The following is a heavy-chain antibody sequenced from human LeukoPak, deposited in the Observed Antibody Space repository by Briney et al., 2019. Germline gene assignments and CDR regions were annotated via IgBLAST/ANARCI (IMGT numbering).Heavy chain of an antibody. CDR2: IYYSGST. V-gene: IGHV4-39*07. CDR3: ASFRYYYDHDAFDM. Sequence: PSETLSLTCTVSGDSISSGSYYWGWIRQPPGKGREWSGGIYYSGSTYYNPSLKSRVTISVDTSKNQFSLKLSSVTAADTAVYYCASFRYYYDHDAFDMWGQGTMVTVSS. D-gene: IGHD3-22*01. J-gene: IGHJ3*02. CDR1: GDSISSGSYY.